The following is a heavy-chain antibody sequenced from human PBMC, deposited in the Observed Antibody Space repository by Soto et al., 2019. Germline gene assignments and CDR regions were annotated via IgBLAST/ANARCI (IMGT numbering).Heavy chain of an antibody. CDR3: ARVFSDSSSFFEP. CDR2: IYYSGST. V-gene: IGHV4-31*03. Sequence: PSETLSLTCTVSGGSISSGNYYWSWIRQHPGKGLEWIGYIYYSGSTSYNPSLKSRVTISVDTSKNHFSLKLSSVTAADTAVYYCARVFSDSSSFFEPWGQGTLVTVSS. CDR1: GGSISSGNYY. J-gene: IGHJ5*02. D-gene: IGHD6-13*01.